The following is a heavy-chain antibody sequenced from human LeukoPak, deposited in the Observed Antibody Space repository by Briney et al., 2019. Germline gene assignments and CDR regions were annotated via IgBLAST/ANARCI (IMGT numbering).Heavy chain of an antibody. CDR3: ARNDFWSGYDAFDI. D-gene: IGHD3-3*01. J-gene: IGHJ3*02. CDR1: GYTFTSYG. V-gene: IGHV1-18*01. Sequence: ASVKVSCKASGYTFTSYGISWARQAPGQGLEWMGWISAYNGNTNYAQKLQGRVTMTTDTSTSTAYMELRSLRSDDTAVYYCARNDFWSGYDAFDIWGQGTMVTVSS. CDR2: ISAYNGNT.